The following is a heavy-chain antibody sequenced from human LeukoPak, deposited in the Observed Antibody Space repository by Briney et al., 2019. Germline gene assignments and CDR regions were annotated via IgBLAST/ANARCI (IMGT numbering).Heavy chain of an antibody. CDR2: ISSSGSTI. CDR3: AELGITMIGGV. Sequence: PGGSLSLSCAPSGFPFSSYEMNWVRQAPGKGLEWVSFISSSGSTIYYADSVKGRFTISRDNAKNSLYLQMNSLRAEDTAVYYCAELGITMIGGVWGKGTTVTISS. CDR1: GFPFSSYE. V-gene: IGHV3-48*03. D-gene: IGHD3-10*02. J-gene: IGHJ6*04.